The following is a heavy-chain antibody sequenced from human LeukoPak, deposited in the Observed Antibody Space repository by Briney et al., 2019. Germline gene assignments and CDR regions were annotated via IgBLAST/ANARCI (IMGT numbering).Heavy chain of an antibody. Sequence: TGGPLRLSCAASGLTVSSNYMTWVRQAPGKGLEWVSVIYSGGSTYYADSVKGRFTISRDNYKNTVYLQMNSLRVEDTAVYYCARDPYNWNYIDYWGQGTLVTVSS. CDR2: IYSGGST. CDR1: GLTVSSNY. V-gene: IGHV3-66*02. CDR3: ARDPYNWNYIDY. J-gene: IGHJ4*02. D-gene: IGHD1-1*01.